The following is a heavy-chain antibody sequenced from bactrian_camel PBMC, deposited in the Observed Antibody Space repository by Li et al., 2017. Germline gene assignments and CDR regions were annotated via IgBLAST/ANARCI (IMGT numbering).Heavy chain of an antibody. CDR2: LYNANGDT. J-gene: IGHJ6*01. CDR3: AAKTLGCGLTTANWLS. V-gene: IGHV3S25*01. CDR1: GFTFSRLC. Sequence: GGGSVQAGGSLRLSCAASGFTFSRLCIGWFRQVPGTRREGVAALYNANGDTFYADSAKGRFTISQDTANNTVSLHMDNLKSEDGAMYYCAAKTLGCGLTTANWLSWGRGTQVTVS. D-gene: IGHD1*01.